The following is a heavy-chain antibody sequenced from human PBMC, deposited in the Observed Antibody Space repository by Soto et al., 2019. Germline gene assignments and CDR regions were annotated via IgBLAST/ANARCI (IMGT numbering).Heavy chain of an antibody. CDR3: AKDYTVAADPSSVILFDY. CDR2: IIANGGT. J-gene: IGHJ4*02. Sequence: PGGSLRLSCAASGFTFNHYAMSWVRQAPGKGLEWVSIIIANGGTFYAGSVKGRFTISRDNSKNTVYLQMSSLRVEDTAIYYCAKDYTVAADPSSVILFDYWGQGALVTVSS. V-gene: IGHV3-23*01. D-gene: IGHD2-15*01. CDR1: GFTFNHYA.